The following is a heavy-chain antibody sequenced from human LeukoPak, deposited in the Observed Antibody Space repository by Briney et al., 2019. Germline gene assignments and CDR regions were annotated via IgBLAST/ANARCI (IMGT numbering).Heavy chain of an antibody. D-gene: IGHD6-13*01. CDR1: GDSVSSNSVG. V-gene: IGHV6-1*01. J-gene: IGHJ5*02. CDR3: ARGGLRRSLGWFDP. CDR2: TYYGSKWYT. Sequence: SQTLSLTCAISGDSVSSNSVGWHWIRQSPPRGLEWLGRTYYGSKWYTDYAVSVISRITINVDTSKNQFSLQLNSVTPEDTAVYYCARGGLRRSLGWFDPWGQGTLVTVSS.